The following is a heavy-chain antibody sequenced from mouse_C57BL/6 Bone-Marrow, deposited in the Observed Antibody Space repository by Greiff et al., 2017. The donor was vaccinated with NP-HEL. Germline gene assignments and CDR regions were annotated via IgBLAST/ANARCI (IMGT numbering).Heavy chain of an antibody. D-gene: IGHD2-2*01. CDR2: INPNNGGT. CDR3: ARPIYYGYDCWYFDV. CDR1: GYTFTDYN. Sequence: EVQLQQSGPELVKPGASVKMSCKASGYTFTDYNMHWVKQSHGKSLEWIGYINPNNGGTSYNQKFKGKATLTVNKSSSTAYMELRSLTSEDSAVYYCARPIYYGYDCWYFDVWGKGTTVTVSS. J-gene: IGHJ1*03. V-gene: IGHV1-22*01.